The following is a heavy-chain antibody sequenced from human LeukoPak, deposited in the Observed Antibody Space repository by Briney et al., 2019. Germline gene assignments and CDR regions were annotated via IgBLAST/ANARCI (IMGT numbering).Heavy chain of an antibody. CDR2: ITGSGYDT. CDR3: AKNLCVSSHYGIDH. CDR1: GFTFSSFA. V-gene: IGHV3-23*01. D-gene: IGHD4-17*01. Sequence: PGGSLRLSCAASGFTFSSFAMSWVRQAPGKGLEWLSVITGSGYDTNSADSVKGRFTISRDNSKNTLYLQMNSLRAEDTAVYYCAKNLCVSSHYGIDHWGPGTPVTVSS. J-gene: IGHJ4*01.